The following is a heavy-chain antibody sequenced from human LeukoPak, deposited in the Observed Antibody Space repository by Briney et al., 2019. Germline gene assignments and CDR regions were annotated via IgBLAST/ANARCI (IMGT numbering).Heavy chain of an antibody. V-gene: IGHV3-21*01. Sequence: PGGSLRLSCAASGFTFSSYSMNWVRQAPGKGLEWVSSISSSSSYIYYADPVKGRFTISRDNAKNSLYLQMNSLRAEDTAVYYCARETGAHGPNMDVWGKGTTVTVSS. D-gene: IGHD1-14*01. CDR2: ISSSSSYI. CDR3: ARETGAHGPNMDV. J-gene: IGHJ6*03. CDR1: GFTFSSYS.